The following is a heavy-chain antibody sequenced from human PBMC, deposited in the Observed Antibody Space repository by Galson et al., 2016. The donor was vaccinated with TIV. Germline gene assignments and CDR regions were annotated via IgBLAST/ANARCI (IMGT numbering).Heavy chain of an antibody. CDR2: IYDDGST. V-gene: IGHV3-66*02. CDR1: GLIVTSNS. J-gene: IGHJ6*02. D-gene: IGHD2-21*01. Sequence: SLRLSCAASGLIVTSNSMTWVRQAPGKGLEWVALIYDDGSTTYADSVKGRFTISRDNSKNMLYLQMTSLRADDTAFYYCAGDRRHCGNECYLRYYYGMDVWGQGTTVTVSS. CDR3: AGDRRHCGNECYLRYYYGMDV.